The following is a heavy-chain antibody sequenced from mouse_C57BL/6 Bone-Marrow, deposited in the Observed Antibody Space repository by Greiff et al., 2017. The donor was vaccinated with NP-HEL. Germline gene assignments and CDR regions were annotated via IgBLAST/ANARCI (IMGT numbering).Heavy chain of an antibody. CDR1: GYTFTDYE. J-gene: IGHJ2*01. D-gene: IGHD2-2*01. V-gene: IGHV1-15*01. Sequence: SGAELVRPGASVTLSCKASGYTFTDYEMHWVKQTPVHGLEWIGAIDPETGGTAYNQKFKGKAILTADKSSSTAYMELRSLTSEDSAVYYCSRYTMVTTGDYWGQGSTLAV. CDR3: SRYTMVTTGDY. CDR2: IDPETGGT.